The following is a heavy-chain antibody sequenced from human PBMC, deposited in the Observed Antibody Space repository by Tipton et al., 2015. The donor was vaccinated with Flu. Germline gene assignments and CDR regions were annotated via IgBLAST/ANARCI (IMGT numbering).Heavy chain of an antibody. CDR2: IHYSGST. Sequence: TLSLTCTVSGDSITSSSTYWGWIRQPPGKGLEWIGSIHYSGSTYYNPSLASRVIISVDTSKNQFSLKLNSVTAANTAVYYRARTWRGGSNVDLVAAKGWFDPGGHGTLVIVSS. CDR1: GDSITSSSTY. CDR3: ARTWRGGSNVDLVAAKGWFDP. V-gene: IGHV4-39*07. D-gene: IGHD5-12*01. J-gene: IGHJ5*02.